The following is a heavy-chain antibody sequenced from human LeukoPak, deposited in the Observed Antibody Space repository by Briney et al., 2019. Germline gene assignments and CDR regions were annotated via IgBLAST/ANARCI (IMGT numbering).Heavy chain of an antibody. Sequence: ASVKVSCKASGYTFTSYYMHWVRQAPGQGLEWMGIINPSGGSTSYAQKFQGRVTMTRDTSTSTVYMELSSLRSEDTAVYYCARGSSHGHYYYYGMDVWGQGTTVTVSS. CDR2: INPSGGST. J-gene: IGHJ6*02. D-gene: IGHD6-13*01. V-gene: IGHV1-46*01. CDR1: GYTFTSYY. CDR3: ARGSSHGHYYYYGMDV.